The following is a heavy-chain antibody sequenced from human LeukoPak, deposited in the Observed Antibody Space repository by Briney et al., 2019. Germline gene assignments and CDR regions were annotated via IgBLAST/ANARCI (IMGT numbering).Heavy chain of an antibody. D-gene: IGHD6-19*01. CDR2: IYYSGST. CDR1: GGSISSYY. Sequence: PSETLSLTCTVSGGSISSYYWSWIRQPPGKGLEWIGYIYYSGSTNYNPSLKSRVTISVDTSKNQFSLKLSSVTAADTAVYYCANGGIAVAASFYWGQGTLVTVSS. J-gene: IGHJ4*02. V-gene: IGHV4-59*08. CDR3: ANGGIAVAASFY.